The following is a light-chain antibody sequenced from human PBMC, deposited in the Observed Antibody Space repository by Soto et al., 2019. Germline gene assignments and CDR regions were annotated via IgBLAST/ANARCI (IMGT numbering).Light chain of an antibody. V-gene: IGKV1-5*03. Sequence: DIQMTQSPSTLSASVGDTVTITCRASQSIDTWLAWHQQKPGRAPKLLISKASTLHSGVPSRFTGSGSETDFTLTIRSLQPEDFATYYCQHGYVAPYNFGQGTKVDIK. CDR2: KAS. J-gene: IGKJ2*01. CDR1: QSIDTW. CDR3: QHGYVAPYN.